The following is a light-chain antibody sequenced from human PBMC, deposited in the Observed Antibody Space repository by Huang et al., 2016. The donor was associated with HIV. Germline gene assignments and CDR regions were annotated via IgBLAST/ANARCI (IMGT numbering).Light chain of an antibody. Sequence: IVMTQSPLSLPVPPGEPASTSCRSTQSLLHSDGYNYLDWYLQKPGQSPQVLIYLGSNRASGVSDRFSGSGSGTDYTLKISRVEAEDVGVYYCMQALQTPITFGQGTQLEI. V-gene: IGKV2-28*01. J-gene: IGKJ5*01. CDR1: QSLLHSDGYNY. CDR2: LGS. CDR3: MQALQTPIT.